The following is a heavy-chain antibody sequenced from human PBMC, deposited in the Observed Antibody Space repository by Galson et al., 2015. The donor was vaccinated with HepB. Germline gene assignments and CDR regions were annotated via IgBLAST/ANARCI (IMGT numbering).Heavy chain of an antibody. CDR3: TTRYGFDWLLYPAAFDI. J-gene: IGHJ3*02. D-gene: IGHD3-9*01. CDR2: IKSKTDGGTT. V-gene: IGHV3-15*07. Sequence: SLRLSCAASGFTFSNAWMNWVRPAPGKGLEWVGRIKSKTDGGTTDYAAPVKGRFTISRDDSKNTLYLQMNSLKTEDTAVYYCTTRYGFDWLLYPAAFDIWGQGTIVTVSS. CDR1: GFTFSNAW.